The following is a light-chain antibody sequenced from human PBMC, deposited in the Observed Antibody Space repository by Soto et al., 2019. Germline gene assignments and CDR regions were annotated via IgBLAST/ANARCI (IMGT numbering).Light chain of an antibody. Sequence: QSALTQSASVSGSPGQSITISCTGTSSDIGGYKFVSWYQQHPGKAPKLIIYEVNTRPSGISNRFSGSKSGNTASLTISGLQAEDEADYYCSSYISTNTLGFGGGTKVTVL. J-gene: IGLJ3*02. CDR3: SSYISTNTLG. CDR2: EVN. CDR1: SSDIGGYKF. V-gene: IGLV2-14*01.